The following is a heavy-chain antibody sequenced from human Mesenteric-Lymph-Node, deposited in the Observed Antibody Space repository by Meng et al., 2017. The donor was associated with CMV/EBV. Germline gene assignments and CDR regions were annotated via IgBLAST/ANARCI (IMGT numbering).Heavy chain of an antibody. CDR1: GYNVFTYP. CDR3: ARENSSSSYYFDN. V-gene: IGHV1-18*01. D-gene: IGHD6-13*01. CDR2: ITPDNGKT. J-gene: IGHJ4*02. Sequence: KASGYNVFTYPISWVRAAPGQGLEWMGWITPDNGKTSYAQRFQGRLSLTTDTSTSTAYMELRSLRSDDTAFYYCARENSSSSYYFDNWGQGTLVTVSS.